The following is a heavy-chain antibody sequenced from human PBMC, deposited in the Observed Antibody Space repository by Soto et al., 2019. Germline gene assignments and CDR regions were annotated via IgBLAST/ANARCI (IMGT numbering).Heavy chain of an antibody. CDR2: FDPEDGET. CDR1: GYTLTDLS. CDR3: AATVAGTSAGTFYYYYGMDV. J-gene: IGHJ6*02. D-gene: IGHD6-19*01. Sequence: GASVTVSCQVSGYTLTDLSMHWVRQAPGKGLEWMGGFDPEDGETIYAQKFQGRVTMTEDTSTDTAYMELSSLRSEDTAGYYCAATVAGTSAGTFYYYYGMDVWGQGTTVTVSS. V-gene: IGHV1-24*01.